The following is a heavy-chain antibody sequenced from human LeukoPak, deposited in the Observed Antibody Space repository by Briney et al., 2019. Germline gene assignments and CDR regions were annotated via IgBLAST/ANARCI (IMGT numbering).Heavy chain of an antibody. Sequence: GGSLRLSCAASGFTISRNYMNWVRQTPGKWLEGVSVIYRGGITYYADSVKGRFTISRDNSKNTLYIQMDSLRTEDTAVYYCARSWDARIHFDYWGQGTLVTVSS. CDR1: GFTISRNY. J-gene: IGHJ4*02. V-gene: IGHV3-66*02. D-gene: IGHD1-26*01. CDR3: ARSWDARIHFDY. CDR2: IYRGGIT.